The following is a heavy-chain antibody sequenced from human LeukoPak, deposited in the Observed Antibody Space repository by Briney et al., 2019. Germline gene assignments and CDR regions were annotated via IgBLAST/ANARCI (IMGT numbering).Heavy chain of an antibody. J-gene: IGHJ4*02. V-gene: IGHV4-59*11. CDR2: IYYSGST. CDR1: GGSISSHY. CDR3: AKDGSGYTI. D-gene: IGHD5-12*01. Sequence: PSETLSLTCTVSGGSISSHYWSWIRQPPGKGLEWIGYIYYSGSTNYNPSLKSRVTISVDTSKNQFSLKLSSVTAEDTAVYYCAKDGSGYTIWGQGTLVTVSS.